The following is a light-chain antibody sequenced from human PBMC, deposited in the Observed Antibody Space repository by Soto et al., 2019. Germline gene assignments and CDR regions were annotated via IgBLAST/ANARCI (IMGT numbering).Light chain of an antibody. Sequence: EIVMTQSPATLSVSPGERATLSCRASQSVSSSLVWYQQKPGQAPRVLIYGASTRATGIPARFSGSGSGTEFTLTISSLQSEDFAVYYCQQYNDWPSITFGQGTRLEIK. V-gene: IGKV3-15*01. J-gene: IGKJ5*01. CDR2: GAS. CDR1: QSVSSS. CDR3: QQYNDWPSIT.